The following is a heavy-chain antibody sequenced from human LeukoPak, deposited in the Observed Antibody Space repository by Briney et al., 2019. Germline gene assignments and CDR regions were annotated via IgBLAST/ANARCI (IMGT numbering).Heavy chain of an antibody. V-gene: IGHV3-33*01. Sequence: GGSLRLSCAASGFTFSSYGMHWVRQAPGKGLEWVAVIWYDGSNKYYADSVKGRFTISRDKSKNTLYLQMNSLRAEDTAVYYCARLGWELGNWDYWGQGTLVTVSS. D-gene: IGHD1-26*01. CDR2: IWYDGSNK. CDR3: ARLGWELGNWDY. CDR1: GFTFSSYG. J-gene: IGHJ4*02.